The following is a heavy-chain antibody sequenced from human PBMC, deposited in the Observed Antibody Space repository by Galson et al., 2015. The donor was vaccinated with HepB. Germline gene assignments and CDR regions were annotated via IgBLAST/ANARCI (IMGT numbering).Heavy chain of an antibody. D-gene: IGHD1-26*01. CDR2: ISNDGSNK. J-gene: IGHJ4*02. Sequence: SLRLSCAASGFTFSTYGMHWIRQAPGKGLEWVAVISNDGSNKDYVDSVKGRFSLSRDNSKNTPHLQMNSLRPEDTAVYYCVKSGIVEGYYYFDHWGQGTLVTVSS. V-gene: IGHV3-30*18. CDR3: VKSGIVEGYYYFDH. CDR1: GFTFSTYG.